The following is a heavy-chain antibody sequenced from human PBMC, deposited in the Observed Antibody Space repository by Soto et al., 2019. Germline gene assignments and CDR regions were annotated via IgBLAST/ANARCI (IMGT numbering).Heavy chain of an antibody. CDR3: ARRVDYVWGSYRYSPYFDY. Sequence: SETLSLTCTVSGGSISSGDYYWSWIRQPPGKGLEWIGYIYYSGSTYYNPSLKSRVTISVDTSKNQFSLKLSSVTAADTAVYYCARRVDYVWGSYRYSPYFDYWGQGTLVTSPQ. V-gene: IGHV4-30-4*01. CDR1: GGSISSGDYY. D-gene: IGHD3-16*02. CDR2: IYYSGST. J-gene: IGHJ4*02.